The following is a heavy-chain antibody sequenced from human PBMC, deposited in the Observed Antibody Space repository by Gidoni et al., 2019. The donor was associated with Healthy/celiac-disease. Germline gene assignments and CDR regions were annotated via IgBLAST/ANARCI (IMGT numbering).Heavy chain of an antibody. V-gene: IGHV4-34*01. CDR1: GGSFSGYY. J-gene: IGHJ4*02. CDR2: INHSGST. D-gene: IGHD6-13*01. CDR3: AREGGREAVGKRRRVAAAGKFDY. Sequence: QVQLQQWCAGLLKPSETLSLTCAVYGGSFSGYYWSWIRQPPGKVLEWIGEINHSGSTNYNPSLKSQVTISVDTSKNQFSLKLSSVTAADTAVYYCAREGGREAVGKRRRVAAAGKFDYWGQGTLVTVSS.